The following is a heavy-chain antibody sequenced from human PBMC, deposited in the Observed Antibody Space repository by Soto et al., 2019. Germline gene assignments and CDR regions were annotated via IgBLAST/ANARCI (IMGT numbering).Heavy chain of an antibody. V-gene: IGHV3-48*02. CDR2: ISSSSSTI. Sequence: GSLRLSCAASGFTFSSYSLNWVRQAPGKGLEWVSYISSSSSTIYYADSVKGRFTISRDNAKNSLYLQMNSLRDEDTAVYYCARPEYSSSSYGMDVWGQGTTVTVSS. CDR3: ARPEYSSSSYGMDV. J-gene: IGHJ6*02. D-gene: IGHD6-6*01. CDR1: GFTFSSYS.